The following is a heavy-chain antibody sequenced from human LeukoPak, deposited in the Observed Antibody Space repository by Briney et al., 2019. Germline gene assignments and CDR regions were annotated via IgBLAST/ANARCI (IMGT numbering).Heavy chain of an antibody. V-gene: IGHV4-34*01. D-gene: IGHD3-10*01. CDR2: INHSGST. J-gene: IGHJ4*02. Sequence: PSETLSLTCAVYGGSFSGYYWSWIRQPPGKGLEWIGEINHSGSTNYNPSLKSRVTISVDTSKNQCSLKLSSVTAADTAVYYCASGGSGSLKWGQGTLVAVSS. CDR1: GGSFSGYY. CDR3: ASGGSGSLK.